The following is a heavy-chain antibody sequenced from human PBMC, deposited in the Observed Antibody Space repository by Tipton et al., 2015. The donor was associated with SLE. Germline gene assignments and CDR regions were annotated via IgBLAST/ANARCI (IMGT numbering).Heavy chain of an antibody. Sequence: TLSLTCSVSGGSISTYYWNWIRQPPGKGLEWIGYIYYRGRTNYNPSLKSRVTISVDTSKNQFSLKLTSVTAADTAVYYCARGSGVTDFDYWGQGALVTVSS. D-gene: IGHD2-21*02. CDR2: IYYRGRT. CDR1: GGSISTYY. CDR3: ARGSGVTDFDY. J-gene: IGHJ4*02. V-gene: IGHV4-59*01.